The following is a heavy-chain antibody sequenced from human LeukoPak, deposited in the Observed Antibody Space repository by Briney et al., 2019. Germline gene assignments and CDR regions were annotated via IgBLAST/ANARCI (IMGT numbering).Heavy chain of an antibody. J-gene: IGHJ4*02. CDR3: ARVLVRGPLDY. V-gene: IGHV3-11*01. D-gene: IGHD3-10*01. CDR2: ISGSGSGI. CDR1: GLTFRDYY. Sequence: GGSLRLSCAASGLTFRDYYMSWIHQAPGKGLEWLSYISGSGSGIYYADSVKGRFTISRDNAKNSLYLQMNSLRAEDTAVYYCARVLVRGPLDYWGQGTLVTVSS.